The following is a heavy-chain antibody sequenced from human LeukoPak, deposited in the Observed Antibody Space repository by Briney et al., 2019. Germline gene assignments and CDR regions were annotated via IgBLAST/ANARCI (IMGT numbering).Heavy chain of an antibody. D-gene: IGHD6-6*01. V-gene: IGHV3-30*02. J-gene: IGHJ4*02. Sequence: GGSLRLSCAASGFIFSNYAMHWVRQAPGKGLEWVTFIRYDGSNKYYAESVKGRFTISRDNSKSTLYLQMNSLRAEDTAVYYCAKAIHSSSSGVVDYWGQGTLVTVSS. CDR3: AKAIHSSSSGVVDY. CDR2: IRYDGSNK. CDR1: GFIFSNYA.